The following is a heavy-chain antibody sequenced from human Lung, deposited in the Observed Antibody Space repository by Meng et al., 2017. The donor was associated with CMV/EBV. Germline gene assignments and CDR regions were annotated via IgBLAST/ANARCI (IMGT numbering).Heavy chain of an antibody. CDR3: ARPGSYGGTPYYFDY. CDR1: GFTFSSYA. CDR2: ISYDGSNK. J-gene: IGHJ4*02. V-gene: IGHV3-30-3*01. Sequence: SXKISXAASGFTFSSYAVHWVRQAPGKGLEWVAVISYDGSNKYYADSVKGRFTISRDNSKNTLYLQMNSLRAEDTAVYYCARPGSYGGTPYYFDYWGQGXLVTVSS. D-gene: IGHD4-23*01.